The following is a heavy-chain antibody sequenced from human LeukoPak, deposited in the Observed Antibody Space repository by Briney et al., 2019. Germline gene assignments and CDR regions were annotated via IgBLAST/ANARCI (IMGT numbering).Heavy chain of an antibody. CDR2: IKQDGSKK. CDR3: TRVGYIDEGIDY. V-gene: IGHV3-7*01. J-gene: IGHJ4*02. D-gene: IGHD5-24*01. Sequence: GGSLRLSCVGSGFPFSSYWMTWVRQAPGKGLEWVANIKQDGSKKSYVDSVKGRFTISRDNAKNSLYLQMNSLRAEDTAIYYCTRVGYIDEGIDYWGQGTLVIVSS. CDR1: GFPFSSYW.